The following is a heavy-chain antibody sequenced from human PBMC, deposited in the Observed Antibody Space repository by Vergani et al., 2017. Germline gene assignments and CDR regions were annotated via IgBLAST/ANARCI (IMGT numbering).Heavy chain of an antibody. CDR1: GGSLSSYS. D-gene: IGHD4-17*01. CDR3: AIAGDYGPDAFDI. CDR2: IYTSGST. V-gene: IGHV4-4*07. J-gene: IGHJ3*02. Sequence: QVQLQESGPGLVKPSETLSLTCPVSGGSLSSYSWSWIRQPAGKGLEWIGRIYTSGSTNYNPSLKSRVTMSVDTFKNQFSLKLSSVTAADTAVYYCAIAGDYGPDAFDIWGQGTMVTVSS.